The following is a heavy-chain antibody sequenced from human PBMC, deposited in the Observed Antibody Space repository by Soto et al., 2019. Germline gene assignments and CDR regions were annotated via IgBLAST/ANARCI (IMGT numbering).Heavy chain of an antibody. Sequence: QLQLQESGPRLVKPSGTLYLTCAVSGDSISSANCCKGVRQPPGKGVEWIWVIYHSGSTNYTPSLKSRVTMSADESKNQLSLKLISGTAADTAVYYCARYIAAGGRTYYCRAVWGQWTTVTVSS. CDR2: IYHSGST. D-gene: IGHD6-13*01. CDR1: GDSISSANC. V-gene: IGHV4-4*02. J-gene: IGHJ6*02. CDR3: ARYIAAGGRTYYCRAV.